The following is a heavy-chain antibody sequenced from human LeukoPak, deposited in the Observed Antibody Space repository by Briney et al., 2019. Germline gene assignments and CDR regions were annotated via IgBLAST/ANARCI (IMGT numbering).Heavy chain of an antibody. Sequence: ASVKVSCKASGYTFTSYYMHWVRQAPGQGLERMGIINPSGGSTTYAQKFQGRVTMTRDASTSTVYMELSSLRSEDTAVYYCARDCLDGDSSGYYDYWGQGTLVTVSS. CDR3: ARDCLDGDSSGYYDY. V-gene: IGHV1-46*01. CDR2: INPSGGST. J-gene: IGHJ4*02. D-gene: IGHD3-22*01. CDR1: GYTFTSYY.